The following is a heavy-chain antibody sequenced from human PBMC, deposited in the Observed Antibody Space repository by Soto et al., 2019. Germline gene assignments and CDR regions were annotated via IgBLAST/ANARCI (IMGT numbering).Heavy chain of an antibody. CDR2: INPVGGRT. J-gene: IGHJ4*02. D-gene: IGHD5-12*01. V-gene: IGHV1-46*01. Sequence: QVQLVQSGAEVKKHGASVRVSCKASGYTFTAYFMFWLRQAPGQGLEGVGIINPVGGRTSYTEKFQGRVTMTSDTSTSTVYMDLSSLRSEDTAVYYCARGAGGHDSAMDYWGQGTLVTVSS. CDR1: GYTFTAYF. CDR3: ARGAGGHDSAMDY.